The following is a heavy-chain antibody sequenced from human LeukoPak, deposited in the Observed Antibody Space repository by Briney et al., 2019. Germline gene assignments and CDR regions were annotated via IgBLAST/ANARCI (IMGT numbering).Heavy chain of an antibody. J-gene: IGHJ4*02. CDR3: AKLLGDVTTLDY. Sequence: GGSLRLSCAGSGFISSRSSMTWVRQSPGKGLEWVATINPDGSMKWYLDSVNGRFTISRDNSDNAVFLQMNSLRVEDMAVYYCAKLLGDVTTLDYWGQGILVTVSS. D-gene: IGHD3-16*01. V-gene: IGHV3-7*01. CDR2: INPDGSMK. CDR1: GFISSRSS.